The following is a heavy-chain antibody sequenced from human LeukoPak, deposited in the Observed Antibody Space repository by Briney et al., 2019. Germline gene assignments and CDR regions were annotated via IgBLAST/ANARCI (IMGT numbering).Heavy chain of an antibody. CDR1: GGTFSSYA. V-gene: IGHV1-69*04. D-gene: IGHD3-22*01. Sequence: ASVKVSCKASGGTFSSYAISWVRQAPGQGFEWMGRIIPILGIANYAQKFQGRVTITADKSTSTAYMGLSSLRSEDTAVYYCAKDSPYMIVGNAFDIWGQGTMVTVSS. J-gene: IGHJ3*02. CDR3: AKDSPYMIVGNAFDI. CDR2: IIPILGIA.